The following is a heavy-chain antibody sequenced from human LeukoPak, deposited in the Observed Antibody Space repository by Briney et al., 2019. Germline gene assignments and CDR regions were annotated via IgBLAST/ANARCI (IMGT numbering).Heavy chain of an antibody. D-gene: IGHD2-2*02. Sequence: SETLSLTCTVSGDSMGTYYWSWIRQPPGKGLEWIGVVNYSGSRSSHPSLESRVTMSVDTSKNQFSLNLSFVTEADTAVYYCARHAPCSGTSCYNSYFDFWGQGTLVTVSS. CDR1: GDSMGTYY. CDR3: ARHAPCSGTSCYNSYFDF. CDR2: VNYSGSR. V-gene: IGHV4-59*08. J-gene: IGHJ4*02.